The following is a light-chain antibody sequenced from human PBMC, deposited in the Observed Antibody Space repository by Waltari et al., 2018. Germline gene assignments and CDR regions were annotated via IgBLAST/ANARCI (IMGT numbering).Light chain of an antibody. Sequence: QSALTQPRSVSGSPGQSVTISCTGTSSDVGGYNYVSWYQQHPGKAPKVMICDGSKRPSGVPDRFSGSKSGNTASLTIAGLQAEDEADYYCCSYAGSYTYVFGTGTKVTVL. CDR2: DGS. V-gene: IGLV2-11*01. CDR3: CSYAGSYTYV. J-gene: IGLJ1*01. CDR1: SSDVGGYNY.